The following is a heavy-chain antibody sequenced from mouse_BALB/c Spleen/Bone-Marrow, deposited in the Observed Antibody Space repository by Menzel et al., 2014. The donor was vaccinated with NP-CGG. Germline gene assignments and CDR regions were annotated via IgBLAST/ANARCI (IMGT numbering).Heavy chain of an antibody. CDR3: AKEARSHYYVLDN. J-gene: IGHJ4*01. CDR2: IDPYNGDT. Sequence: EVQLQQSGPELVKPGASVKVSCKASGYTFSSYNMYWVRQSHGKSLEWIGYIDPYNGDTSYNQKFKGKATLTVDKSSSTAYMHLNSLTSEDSAVYYCAKEARSHYYVLDNWGQGTSVTVSS. V-gene: IGHV1S135*01. CDR1: GYTFSSYN.